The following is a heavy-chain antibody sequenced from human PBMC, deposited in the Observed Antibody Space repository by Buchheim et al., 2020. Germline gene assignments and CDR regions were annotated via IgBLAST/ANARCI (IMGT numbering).Heavy chain of an antibody. CDR1: GFPFSIYT. D-gene: IGHD6-19*01. Sequence: VQVVESGGGVVQPGRSLRLSCGASGFPFSIYTMNWVRQAPGKGLEWVAVISYDGKNKDYAESVKGRFTISRDNSKHTVYLEMNSLRGDDTAVYYCATNAVAGHEGYWGQGT. V-gene: IGHV3-30*04. CDR3: ATNAVAGHEGY. CDR2: ISYDGKNK. J-gene: IGHJ4*03.